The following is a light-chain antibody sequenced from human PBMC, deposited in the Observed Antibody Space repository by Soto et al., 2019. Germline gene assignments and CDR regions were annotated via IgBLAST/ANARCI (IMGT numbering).Light chain of an antibody. V-gene: IGLV2-14*01. J-gene: IGLJ1*01. CDR1: SSDVGGYNY. CDR3: SSHTSYSTRV. CDR2: EVS. Sequence: QSALTQTASVSGSPGQSIALSCTGTSSDVGGYNYVSWYQQHPGKAPKLMIHEVSNRPSGISDRFSGSKSGNTASLTISGLQADDEADYYCSSHTSYSTRVFGTGTKLTVL.